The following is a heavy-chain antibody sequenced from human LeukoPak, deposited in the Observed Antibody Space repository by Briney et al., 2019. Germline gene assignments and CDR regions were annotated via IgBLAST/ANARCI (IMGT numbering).Heavy chain of an antibody. CDR3: ARAPGFGELSFHYYYMDV. Sequence: SETLSLTCTVSGGSISSYYWSWIRQPAGKGLEWIGRIYTSGTTNYNPSLKSRVTMSVDTSKSQFSLNLRSVTAADTAVYYCARAPGFGELSFHYYYMDVWGKGTTVTISS. CDR2: IYTSGTT. D-gene: IGHD3-10*01. J-gene: IGHJ6*03. CDR1: GGSISSYY. V-gene: IGHV4-4*07.